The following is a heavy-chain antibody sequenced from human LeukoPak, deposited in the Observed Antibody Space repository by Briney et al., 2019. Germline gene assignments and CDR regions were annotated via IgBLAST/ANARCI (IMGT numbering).Heavy chain of an antibody. CDR2: ITDSGDST. V-gene: IGHV3-23*01. J-gene: IGHJ4*02. CDR1: GFTFSYYA. CDR3: AKDALRTSGWYYFDN. Sequence: GGSLRLSCTASGFTFSYYAMSWVRQAPGKGLEWVSAITDSGDSTYYVDSVKGRFTISRDNSKNTPYLQMNSLRVEDTAVYYCAKDALRTSGWYYFDNWGQGALVAVSS. D-gene: IGHD6-19*01.